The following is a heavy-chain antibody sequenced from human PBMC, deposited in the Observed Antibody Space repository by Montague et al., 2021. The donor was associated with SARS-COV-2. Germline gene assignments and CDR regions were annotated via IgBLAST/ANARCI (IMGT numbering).Heavy chain of an antibody. CDR1: GGSISSSSYY. CDR2: IHYSGNT. D-gene: IGHD2-21*01. V-gene: IGHV4-39*01. CDR3: ARLWVTVYYYYGMDV. Sequence: SETLSLTCAVSGGSISSSSYYWGWIRQPPGKGLEWIGSIHYSGNTYYNPSLKSRVSISVDTSKNQFSLKLSSVTAADTAVYYCARLWVTVYYYYGMDVWGQGTTVTVSS. J-gene: IGHJ6*02.